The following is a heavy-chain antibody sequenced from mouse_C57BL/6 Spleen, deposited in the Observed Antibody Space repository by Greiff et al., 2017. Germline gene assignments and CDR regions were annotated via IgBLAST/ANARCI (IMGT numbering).Heavy chain of an antibody. CDR3: ARKVYYDPLMDY. J-gene: IGHJ4*01. D-gene: IGHD2-4*01. CDR2: ISSGSSTI. Sequence: EVKLVESGGGLVKPGGSLKLSCAASGFTFSDYGMHWVRQAPEKGLEWVAYISSGSSTIYYADTVKGRFTISRDNAKNTLFLQMTSLRSEDTAMYYCARKVYYDPLMDYWGQGTSVTVSS. CDR1: GFTFSDYG. V-gene: IGHV5-17*01.